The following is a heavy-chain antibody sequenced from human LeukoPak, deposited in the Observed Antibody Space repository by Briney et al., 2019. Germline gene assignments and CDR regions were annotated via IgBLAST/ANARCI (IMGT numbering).Heavy chain of an antibody. J-gene: IGHJ4*02. Sequence: GGSLRLFCAASGFTFDDYAMHWVRQAPGKGLEWVSGISWNSGSIGYADSVKGRFTISRDNAKNSLYLQMNSLRAEDTALYHCAKGDQHGSGGDSDYWGQGTLVTVSS. CDR3: AKGDQHGSGGDSDY. D-gene: IGHD3-10*01. CDR2: ISWNSGSI. CDR1: GFTFDDYA. V-gene: IGHV3-9*01.